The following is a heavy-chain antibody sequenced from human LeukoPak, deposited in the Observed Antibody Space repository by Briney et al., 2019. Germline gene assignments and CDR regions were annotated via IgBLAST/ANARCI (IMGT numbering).Heavy chain of an antibody. Sequence: SCKASGYTFTSYGISWVRQAPGKGLEWVANIKQDGSEKYYVDSVKGRFTISRDNAKNSLYLQMNSLRAEDTAVYYCARATVTHGGAFDIWGQGTMVTVSS. V-gene: IGHV3-7*01. CDR2: IKQDGSEK. CDR3: ARATVTHGGAFDI. CDR1: GYTFTSYG. J-gene: IGHJ3*02. D-gene: IGHD4-17*01.